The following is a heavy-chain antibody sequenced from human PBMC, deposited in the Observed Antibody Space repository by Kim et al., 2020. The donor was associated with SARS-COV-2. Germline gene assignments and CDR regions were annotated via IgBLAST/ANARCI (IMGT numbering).Heavy chain of an antibody. D-gene: IGHD2-15*01. CDR3: ARFIGDCTSGSCYLEYYRNDY. CDR1: GFTFSSYS. Sequence: GGSLRLSCAASGFTFSSYSMNWVRQAPGKGLEWVSYIDSSSGTIYYADSVKGRFTISRDNAENSLYLQMNSLRDEDTAMYYCARFIGDCTSGSCYLEYYRNDYWGQGALVTVSS. CDR2: IDSSSGTI. V-gene: IGHV3-48*02. J-gene: IGHJ4*02.